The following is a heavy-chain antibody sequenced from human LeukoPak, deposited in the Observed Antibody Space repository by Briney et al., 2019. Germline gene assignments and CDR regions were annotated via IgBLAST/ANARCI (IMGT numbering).Heavy chain of an antibody. V-gene: IGHV3-21*04. D-gene: IGHD2-15*01. J-gene: IGHJ3*02. Sequence: GGSLRLSCAASGFTFSSYSMNWVRQAPGKGLEWVSSISSSSSYIYYADSVKGRFTISRDNAKNSLYLQMNSLRAEDTALYYCAKDISLKVVVAGNAFDIWGQGTMVTVSS. CDR3: AKDISLKVVVAGNAFDI. CDR2: ISSSSSYI. CDR1: GFTFSSYS.